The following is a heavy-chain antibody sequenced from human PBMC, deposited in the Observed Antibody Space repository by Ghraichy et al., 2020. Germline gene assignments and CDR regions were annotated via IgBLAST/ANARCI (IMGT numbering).Heavy chain of an antibody. V-gene: IGHV3-7*01. CDR1: GFTFSSSW. CDR2: IKQDGSEK. Sequence: GGSLRLSCAASGFTFSSSWMSWVRQAPGKGLEWVANIKQDGSEKYYLDSVKGRFTISRDNAKNSLYLQMNSLRPEDTAVYYCARDYYMDVWGKGTTVTVSS. J-gene: IGHJ6*03. CDR3: ARDYYMDV.